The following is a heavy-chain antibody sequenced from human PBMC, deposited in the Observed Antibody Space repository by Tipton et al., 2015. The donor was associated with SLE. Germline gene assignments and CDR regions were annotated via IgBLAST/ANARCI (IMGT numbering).Heavy chain of an antibody. V-gene: IGHV3-21*01. CDR2: ISSSTKYI. J-gene: IGHJ3*02. Sequence: SLRLSCEDSGFTFSGYTMNWVRQAPGKGLEWVSSISSSTKYIYYADSVKGRFTISRDNAGNSLYLQMHGLRDDDTALYYCARDNWGRPFDIDGFDIWGQGTMVTVSS. D-gene: IGHD7-27*01. CDR3: ARDNWGRPFDIDGFDI. CDR1: GFTFSGYT.